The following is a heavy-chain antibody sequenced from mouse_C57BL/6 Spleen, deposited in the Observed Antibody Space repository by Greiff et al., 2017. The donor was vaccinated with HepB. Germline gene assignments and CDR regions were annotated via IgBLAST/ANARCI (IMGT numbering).Heavy chain of an antibody. CDR1: GFTFSDYG. CDR2: ISSGSSTI. V-gene: IGHV5-17*01. Sequence: EVKLEESGGGLVKPGGSLKLSCAASGFTFSDYGMHWVRQAPEKGLEWVAYISSGSSTIYYADTVKGRFTISRDNAKNTLFLQMTSLRSEDTAMYYCGGDPAWFAYWGQGTLVTVSA. D-gene: IGHD3-3*01. J-gene: IGHJ3*01. CDR3: GGDPAWFAY.